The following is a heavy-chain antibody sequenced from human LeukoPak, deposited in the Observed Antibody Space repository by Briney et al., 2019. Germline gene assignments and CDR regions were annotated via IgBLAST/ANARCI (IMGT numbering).Heavy chain of an antibody. Sequence: ASVKVSCKASGGTFSSYAISWVRQAPGQGLEWMGRIIPILGIANYAQKFQGRVTITADKSTSTAYMELSSLRSEDTAVYYCARDTGPGRYFDWLPTYFQHWARAPWSPSPQ. V-gene: IGHV1-69*04. CDR2: IIPILGIA. CDR3: ARDTGPGRYFDWLPTYFQH. J-gene: IGHJ1*01. CDR1: GGTFSSYA. D-gene: IGHD3-9*01.